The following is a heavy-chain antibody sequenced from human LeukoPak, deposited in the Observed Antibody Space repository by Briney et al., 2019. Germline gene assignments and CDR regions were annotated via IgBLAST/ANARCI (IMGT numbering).Heavy chain of an antibody. V-gene: IGHV3-11*05. J-gene: IGHJ4*02. CDR2: ISSSSSYT. CDR1: GFTFSDYY. CDR3: ARGLPICFAGRCFDY. Sequence: PGGSLRLSCAASGFTFSDYYMNWIRQAPGKGLEWLSYISSSSSYTNYADSVRGRFTISRDNAGNSLYLQMNSLRSDDTAVYFCARGLPICFAGRCFDYWGQGTLVTVSS. D-gene: IGHD2-2*01.